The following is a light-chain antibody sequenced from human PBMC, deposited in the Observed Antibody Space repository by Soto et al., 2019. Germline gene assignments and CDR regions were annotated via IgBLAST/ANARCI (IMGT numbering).Light chain of an antibody. Sequence: EIVMTQSPATLSVSPGERATLSCRASQSVSSNLAWYQQKPGQAPRLLIYGASTRATGIPAKFSGSGSGTEFTLIISSLQSEDFSVYYCQQYNNGPTFGPGTKVDIK. V-gene: IGKV3-15*01. J-gene: IGKJ3*01. CDR1: QSVSSN. CDR3: QQYNNGPT. CDR2: GAS.